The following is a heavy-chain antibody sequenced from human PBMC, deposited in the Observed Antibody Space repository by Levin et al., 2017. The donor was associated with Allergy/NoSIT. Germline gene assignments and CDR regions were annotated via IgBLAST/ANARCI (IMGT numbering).Heavy chain of an antibody. CDR3: ARWASGWYGGYYFDY. J-gene: IGHJ4*02. Sequence: GGSLRLSCAASGFTFSSYSMNWVRQAPGKGLEWVSSISSSSSYIYYADSVKGRFTISRDNAKNSLYLQMNSLRAEDTAVYYCARWASGWYGGYYFDYWGQGTLVTVSS. CDR2: ISSSSSYI. D-gene: IGHD6-19*01. V-gene: IGHV3-21*01. CDR1: GFTFSSYS.